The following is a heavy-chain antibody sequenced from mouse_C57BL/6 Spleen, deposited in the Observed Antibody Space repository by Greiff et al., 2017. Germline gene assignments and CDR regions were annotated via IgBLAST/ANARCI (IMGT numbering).Heavy chain of an antibody. V-gene: IGHV1-18*01. CDR3: ARSRDGYYGAMDY. CDR1: GYTFTDYN. CDR2: INPNNGGT. D-gene: IGHD2-3*01. Sequence: EVKLMESGPELVKPGASVKIPCKASGYTFTDYNMDWVKQSHGKSLEWIGDINPNNGGTIYNQKFKGKATLTVDKSSSTAYMELRSLTSEDTAVYYCARSRDGYYGAMDYWGQGTSVTVSS. J-gene: IGHJ4*01.